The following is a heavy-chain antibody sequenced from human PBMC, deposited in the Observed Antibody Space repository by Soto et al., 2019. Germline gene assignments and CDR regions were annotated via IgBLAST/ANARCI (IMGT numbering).Heavy chain of an antibody. V-gene: IGHV3-9*01. CDR1: GFTFDDYA. D-gene: IGHD3-3*01. J-gene: IGHJ4*02. CDR3: VKDLNYDFWAPKALYF. Sequence: PGGSLRLSCAASGFTFDDYAMHWVRQAPGKGLEWVSGISWNSGSIGYADSVKGRFTISRDNAKNSLYLQMNSLRAEDTALYYCVKDLNYDFWAPKALYFWGQGTLVTVSS. CDR2: ISWNSGSI.